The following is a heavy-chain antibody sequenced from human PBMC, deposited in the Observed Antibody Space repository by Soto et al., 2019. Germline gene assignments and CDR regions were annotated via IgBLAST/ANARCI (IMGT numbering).Heavy chain of an antibody. V-gene: IGHV1-8*01. J-gene: IGHJ6*02. CDR1: GYTLGTHD. D-gene: IGHD3-9*01. Sequence: QVQLVQSGAEVRKPGASVKVSCRASGYTLGTHDINWVRQAPGQGLEWMGWLSPSTGNTGYAQKFQGRVTMTSDTSITTAYMELRNLRSDDTAVYYCARYFNPLDVWGQGTTVTVSS. CDR2: LSPSTGNT. CDR3: ARYFNPLDV.